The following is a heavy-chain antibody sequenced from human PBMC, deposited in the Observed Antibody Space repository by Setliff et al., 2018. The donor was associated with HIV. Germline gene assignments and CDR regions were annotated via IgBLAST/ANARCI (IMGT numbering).Heavy chain of an antibody. Sequence: PSETLSLTCTVSGDSIGSSSYYWAWIRQPPGKGLEWIGYIYVYNSERTNYNPSLTSRVTISVDTSRNQFSLKLTSVTAADTAIYYCARAVNFDYWGQGTQVTVSS. V-gene: IGHV4-61*05. J-gene: IGHJ4*02. CDR1: GDSIGSSSYY. CDR2: IYVYNSERT. CDR3: ARAVNFDY. D-gene: IGHD6-19*01.